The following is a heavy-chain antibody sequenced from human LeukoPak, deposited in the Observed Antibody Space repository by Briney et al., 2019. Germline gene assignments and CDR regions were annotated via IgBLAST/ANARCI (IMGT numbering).Heavy chain of an antibody. CDR2: IYHSGST. J-gene: IGHJ4*02. D-gene: IGHD5-18*01. V-gene: IGHV4-4*02. CDR1: GGSISSSNW. CDR3: ARESRGYSYGYDY. Sequence: PSGTLSLTCAVSGGSISSSNWWSWVRQPPGKGLEWIGEIYHSGSTNYNPSLKSRVTISVDKSKNQFSLKLSSVTAADTAVYYCARESRGYSYGYDYWGQGTLVTVSS.